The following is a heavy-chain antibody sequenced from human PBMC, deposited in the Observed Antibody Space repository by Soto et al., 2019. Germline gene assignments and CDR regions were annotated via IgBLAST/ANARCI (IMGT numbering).Heavy chain of an antibody. CDR3: TRVISGGSGLFDY. Sequence: PGGSLRLSCVASGFTISNYWMHWVRQAPGKGLIWVSRISPDGSTTNYADTVKGRFTISRDNAKNTLYLQMDSLRAEDTALYYCTRVISGGSGLFDYWGQGTLVTVSS. CDR2: ISPDGSTT. CDR1: GFTISNYW. D-gene: IGHD1-26*01. J-gene: IGHJ4*02. V-gene: IGHV3-74*01.